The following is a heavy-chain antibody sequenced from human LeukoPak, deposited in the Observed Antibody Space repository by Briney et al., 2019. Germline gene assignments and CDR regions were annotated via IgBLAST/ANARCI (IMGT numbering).Heavy chain of an antibody. D-gene: IGHD2-15*01. Sequence: ASVKVSCKASGYTFTSYAMNWVRQAPGQGLEWMGWINTNTGNPTYAQGFTGRFVFSLDTSVSTAYLQISSLKAEDTAVYYCARVVVVAPSHNWFDPWGQGTLVTVSS. CDR3: ARVVVVAPSHNWFDP. J-gene: IGHJ5*02. CDR1: GYTFTSYA. CDR2: INTNTGNP. V-gene: IGHV7-4-1*02.